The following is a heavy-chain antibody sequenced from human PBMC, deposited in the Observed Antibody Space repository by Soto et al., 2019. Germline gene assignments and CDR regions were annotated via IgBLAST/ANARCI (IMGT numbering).Heavy chain of an antibody. CDR2: IYNSGTT. CDR1: GGSISSYY. J-gene: IGHJ4*02. Sequence: SETLSLTCTVSGGSISSYYWSWIRQPPGKGLEYIGYIYNSGTTSYNPSLKSRPTISVDTSKNQISLKLSSVTAADTAVYYCARGSSGRSYFDYWGQGTLVTVSS. D-gene: IGHD6-19*01. CDR3: ARGSSGRSYFDY. V-gene: IGHV4-59*01.